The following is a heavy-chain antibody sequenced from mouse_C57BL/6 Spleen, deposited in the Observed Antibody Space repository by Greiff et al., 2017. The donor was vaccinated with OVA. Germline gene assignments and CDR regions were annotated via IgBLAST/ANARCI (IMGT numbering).Heavy chain of an antibody. Sequence: VQLPQPGAELVKPGASVQLSCKASGYTFTSYWMHWVKPRPGRGLAWIGRIDPNSGGTKYNEKFKSKATLTVDKPSSTAYMQLGSLTSEDSAVYYCARDYDDAMDYWGQGTSVTVSS. V-gene: IGHV1-72*01. J-gene: IGHJ4*01. CDR1: GYTFTSYW. CDR3: ARDYDDAMDY. CDR2: IDPNSGGT. D-gene: IGHD2-4*01.